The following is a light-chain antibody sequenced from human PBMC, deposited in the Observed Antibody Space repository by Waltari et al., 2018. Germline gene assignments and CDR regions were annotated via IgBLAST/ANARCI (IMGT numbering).Light chain of an antibody. Sequence: DVQLTQSPSSLSASVGDRVTITCRASQSISDYLNWYQVKPGKAPSLLIYAASSLQSGVPSRFSGRGSGTDFTLTISSLQPEDFASYYCQQSYSTLALTFGGGTKVDIK. J-gene: IGKJ4*01. V-gene: IGKV1-39*01. CDR2: AAS. CDR3: QQSYSTLALT. CDR1: QSISDY.